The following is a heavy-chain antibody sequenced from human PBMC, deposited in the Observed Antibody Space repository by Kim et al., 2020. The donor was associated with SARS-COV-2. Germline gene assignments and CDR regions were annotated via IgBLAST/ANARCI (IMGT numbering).Heavy chain of an antibody. D-gene: IGHD6-19*01. V-gene: IGHV3-23*01. J-gene: IGHJ6*02. CDR3: AKDDLAVAGPYGMDV. Sequence: DSVKGRFTISRDNSKNTLYLQMNSLRAEDTAVYYCAKDDLAVAGPYGMDVWGQGTTVTVSS.